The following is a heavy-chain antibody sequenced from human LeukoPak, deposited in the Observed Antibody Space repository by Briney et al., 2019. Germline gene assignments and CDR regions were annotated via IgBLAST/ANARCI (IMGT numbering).Heavy chain of an antibody. D-gene: IGHD5-12*01. J-gene: IGHJ4*02. Sequence: ASVKVSCKASGYTFISYYMHWVRQAPGQGLEWMGIINPSGGSTSYAQKFQGRVTMTRDTSTSTVYMELSSLRSEDTAVYYCARDVAYRGWFRANYFDYWGQGTLVTVSS. V-gene: IGHV1-46*01. CDR2: INPSGGST. CDR3: ARDVAYRGWFRANYFDY. CDR1: GYTFISYY.